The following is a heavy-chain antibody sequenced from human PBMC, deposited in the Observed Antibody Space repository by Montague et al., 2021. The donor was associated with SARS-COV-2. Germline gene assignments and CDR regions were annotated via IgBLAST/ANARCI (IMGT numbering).Heavy chain of an antibody. CDR2: VNHSGRI. J-gene: IGHJ4*02. Sequence: SETLFLTCAVYGGSFSDYYWTWIRQPPGKGLEWLGEVNHSGRINYNPSLKSRITISVDTSKNQFSLRLSSVTAADTAVYYCARGRVDTTMILAVFTGAAHYFDSWGQGTLVSVSS. CDR3: ARGRVDTTMILAVFTGAAHYFDS. D-gene: IGHD3-22*01. V-gene: IGHV4-34*01. CDR1: GGSFSDYY.